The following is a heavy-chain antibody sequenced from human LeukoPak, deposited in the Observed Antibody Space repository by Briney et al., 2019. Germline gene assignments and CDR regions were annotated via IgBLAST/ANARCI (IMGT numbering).Heavy chain of an antibody. CDR1: GFTFSSYA. J-gene: IGHJ4*02. V-gene: IGHV3-23*01. Sequence: GGSLRLSCAASGFTFSSYAMSWVRQAPGKGLEWVSAISASGDSTYYADSVKGRFTISRDNSKNTLYLQMNSLRAEDTAVYYCAKRPAYSYGAYFDYWGQGTLVTVSS. CDR2: ISASGDST. D-gene: IGHD5-18*01. CDR3: AKRPAYSYGAYFDY.